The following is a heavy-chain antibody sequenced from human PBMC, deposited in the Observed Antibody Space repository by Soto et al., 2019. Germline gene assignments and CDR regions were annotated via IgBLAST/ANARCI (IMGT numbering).Heavy chain of an antibody. D-gene: IGHD5-18*01. V-gene: IGHV1-69*01. Sequence: QVQLVQSGAEVKKPGSSVKVSCKASGGTFSSYAISWVRQAPGQGLEWMGGIIPIFGTANYAQKFQGRVTITADESTSTAYMELSSLRSEDTAVYYCPSMGPYFADTAMPQGNYWGQGTLVTVSS. CDR1: GGTFSSYA. J-gene: IGHJ4*02. CDR2: IIPIFGTA. CDR3: PSMGPYFADTAMPQGNY.